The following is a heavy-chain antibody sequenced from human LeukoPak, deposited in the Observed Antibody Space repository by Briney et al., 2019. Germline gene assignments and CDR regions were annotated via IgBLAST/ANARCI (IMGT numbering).Heavy chain of an antibody. V-gene: IGHV4-34*01. J-gene: IGHJ4*02. CDR2: INHSGST. D-gene: IGHD3-16*01. CDR1: GFTFSRYW. CDR3: ARGYLGGN. Sequence: KPGGSLRLSCAASGFTFSRYWMSWIRQPPGKGLEWIGEINHSGSTNYNPSLKSRVTISVDTSKNQFSLKLSSVTAADTAVYYCARGYLGGNWGQGTLVTVSS.